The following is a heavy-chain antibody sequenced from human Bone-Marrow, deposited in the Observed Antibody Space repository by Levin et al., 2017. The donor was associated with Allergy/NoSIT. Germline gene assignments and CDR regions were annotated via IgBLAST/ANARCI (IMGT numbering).Heavy chain of an antibody. Sequence: GESLKISCKASGYEFTSEWIGWVRQVPGRGLEWMGVIYPGDSDARYSPPFQGQVSISVDKSISTAFLQWTSLKASDTAVYYCARHRGYSGSQYIHYALDVWGQGTTVTVSS. J-gene: IGHJ6*02. V-gene: IGHV5-51*01. CDR2: IYPGDSDA. CDR3: ARHRGYSGSQYIHYALDV. CDR1: GYEFTSEW. D-gene: IGHD1-26*01.